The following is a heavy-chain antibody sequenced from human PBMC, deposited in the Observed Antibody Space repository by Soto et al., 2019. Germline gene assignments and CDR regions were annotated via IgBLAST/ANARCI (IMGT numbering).Heavy chain of an antibody. CDR3: ARDIPILWFGELTDYDAFDI. D-gene: IGHD3-10*01. CDR2: ISSSSSTI. V-gene: IGHV3-48*01. Sequence: GGSLRLSCAASGFTFSSYAMSWVRQAPGKGLEWVSYISSSSSTIYYADSVKGRFTISRDNAKNSLYLQMNSLRAEDTAVYYCARDIPILWFGELTDYDAFDIWGQGTMVTVSS. J-gene: IGHJ3*02. CDR1: GFTFSSYA.